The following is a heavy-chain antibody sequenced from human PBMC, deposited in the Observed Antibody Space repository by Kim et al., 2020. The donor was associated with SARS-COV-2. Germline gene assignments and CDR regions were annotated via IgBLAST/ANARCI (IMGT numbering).Heavy chain of an antibody. V-gene: IGHV3-15*01. CDR3: ATARVAAGGHYYYYG. Sequence: GGSLRLSCAASGFTFNKAWMNWVRQAPGKGLEWVGLIKSETDGGTTYYAAPVKGRFTISRDDSQNTLFLQMNSLKTEDTAVYYCATARVAAGGHYYYYG. D-gene: IGHD6-13*01. CDR1: GFTFNKAW. CDR2: IKSETDGGTT. J-gene: IGHJ6*01.